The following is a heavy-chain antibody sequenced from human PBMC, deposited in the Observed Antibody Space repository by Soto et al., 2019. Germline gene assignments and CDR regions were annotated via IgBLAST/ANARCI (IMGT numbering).Heavy chain of an antibody. CDR2: INPSGGGT. Sequence: QVQLVQSGTEVKKPGASVKVSCKASGYTFLDFYIHWVRQAPGQGLEWMGFINPSGGGTTYAQQFQGRITMTRETSTSTVYMELLSLRSEDTAVYYCARDHAPVAGTSLPGYWGQGTLVTVSS. D-gene: IGHD6-19*01. CDR3: ARDHAPVAGTSLPGY. V-gene: IGHV1-46*01. CDR1: GYTFLDFY. J-gene: IGHJ4*02.